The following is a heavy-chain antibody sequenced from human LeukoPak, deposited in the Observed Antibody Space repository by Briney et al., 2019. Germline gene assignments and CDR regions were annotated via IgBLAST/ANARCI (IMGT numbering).Heavy chain of an antibody. D-gene: IGHD1-1*01. J-gene: IGHJ4*02. CDR3: ERGKWNPVYYFDD. CDR2: TYYRAKWYY. V-gene: IGHV6-1*01. CDR1: GDSVSRDTAG. Sequence: SQTLSLTCAISGDSVSRDTAGWNWFRQSPSRGLEWLGSTYYRAKWYYDYEITVKSRILINADTSKNQFSLQLKFVIPEDTDVYFCERGKWNPVYYFDDWGQGTLVTVSS.